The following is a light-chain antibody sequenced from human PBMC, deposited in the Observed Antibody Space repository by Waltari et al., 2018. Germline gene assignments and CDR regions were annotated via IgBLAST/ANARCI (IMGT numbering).Light chain of an antibody. CDR1: QSLVHSDGNTY. V-gene: IGKV2-30*02. CDR3: MQGTHWPWT. Sequence: DVVMTQSPLSLPVTLGQPASISCRSSQSLVHSDGNTYLNWFQQRPGQSPRRLFYRVSNRDSGVPDRFSGSGSGTDFTLKINRVEAEDVGVYYCMQGTHWPWTFGQGTKVEIK. J-gene: IGKJ1*01. CDR2: RVS.